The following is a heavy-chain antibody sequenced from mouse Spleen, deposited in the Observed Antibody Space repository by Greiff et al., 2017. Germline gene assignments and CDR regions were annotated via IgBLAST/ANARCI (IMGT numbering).Heavy chain of an antibody. J-gene: IGHJ3*01. Sequence: EVMLVESGGGLVQSGRSLRLSCATSGFTFSDFYMEWVRQAPGKGLEWIAASRNKANDYTTEYSASVKGRFIVSRDTSQSILYLQMNALRAEDTAIYYCARDGLNSGFAYWGQGTLVTVSA. D-gene: IGHD1-3*01. CDR2: SRNKANDYTT. V-gene: IGHV7-1*01. CDR3: ARDGLNSGFAY. CDR1: GFTFSDFY.